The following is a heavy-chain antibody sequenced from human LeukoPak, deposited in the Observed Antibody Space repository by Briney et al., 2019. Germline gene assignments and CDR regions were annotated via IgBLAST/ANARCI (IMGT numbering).Heavy chain of an antibody. CDR3: ARETITGTTKFDP. Sequence: PSETLSLTCTVSGGSVNSANYYWNWIRQPPGKGLEWIGYVYYNGSTTYNSPLKRRVTISVDTSKNQFSLRLRSVTVADTAIYYCARETITGTTKFDPWGQGTLATVSS. V-gene: IGHV4-61*01. D-gene: IGHD1-7*01. CDR1: GGSVNSANYY. J-gene: IGHJ5*02. CDR2: VYYNGST.